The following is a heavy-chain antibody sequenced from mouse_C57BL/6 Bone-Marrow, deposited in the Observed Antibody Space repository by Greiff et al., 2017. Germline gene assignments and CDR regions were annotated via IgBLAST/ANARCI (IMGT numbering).Heavy chain of an antibody. CDR2: IDPSDSYT. D-gene: IGHD1-1*01. CDR1: GYTFTSYW. V-gene: IGHV1-59*01. Sequence: QVQLQQPGAELVRPGTSVKLSCKASGYTFTSYWMHWVKPRPGQGLEWIGVIDPSDSYTNYNQKFKGKATLTVDTSSSTAYMQLSSLTSEDSAVYYCAREGTTVVPRDYFDYWGQGTTLTVSS. CDR3: AREGTTVVPRDYFDY. J-gene: IGHJ2*01.